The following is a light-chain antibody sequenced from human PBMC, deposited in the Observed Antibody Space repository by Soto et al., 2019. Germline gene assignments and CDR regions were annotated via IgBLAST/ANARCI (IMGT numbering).Light chain of an antibody. Sequence: EIVLTQSPATLSLSPGERATLSCRASQSVSSYLAWYQQKPGQAHRLIXYDAYKRATGIPDRFSGSGSGTDFTLTISSLEPEDFAVYYCQQRSNWPPINFGQGTRLEIK. V-gene: IGKV3-11*01. J-gene: IGKJ5*01. CDR2: DAY. CDR1: QSVSSY. CDR3: QQRSNWPPIN.